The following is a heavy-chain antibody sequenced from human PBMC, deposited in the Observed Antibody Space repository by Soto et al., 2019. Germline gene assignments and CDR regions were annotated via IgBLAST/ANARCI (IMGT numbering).Heavy chain of an antibody. J-gene: IGHJ4*02. CDR2: IYPGDSDT. Sequence: ESLKISCKGSGYTFTNYWIGWVRQMPGKGPEWMGIIYPGDSDTKYNPSFQGQVTISADKSISTAYLQWSSLKASDTAMYYCARTIVVVTPEGFDYWGQGTLVTVSS. CDR1: GYTFTNYW. D-gene: IGHD2-21*02. V-gene: IGHV5-51*01. CDR3: ARTIVVVTPEGFDY.